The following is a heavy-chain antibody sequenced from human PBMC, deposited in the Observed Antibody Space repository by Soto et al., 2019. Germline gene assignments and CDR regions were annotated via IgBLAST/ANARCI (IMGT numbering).Heavy chain of an antibody. V-gene: IGHV2-5*01. D-gene: IGHD1-1*01. CDR3: AHISGNRHHDAFDS. CDR2: IYWNDDK. CDR1: GFSLSTSGVG. J-gene: IGHJ3*02. Sequence: QITLKESGPTLVKPTQTLTLTCTFSGFSLSTSGVGVGWIRQPPGKALEWLALIYWNDDKRYSPSLKSRLTNTKDTSKNQVVLTMTNMDPVDTATYYCAHISGNRHHDAFDSGGQVTMVTVSS.